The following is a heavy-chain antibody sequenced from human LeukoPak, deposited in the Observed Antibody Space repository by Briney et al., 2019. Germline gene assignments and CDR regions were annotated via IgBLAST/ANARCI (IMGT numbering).Heavy chain of an antibody. CDR1: GGSISSGGYY. Sequence: SETLSLTCSVSGGSISSGGYYWSWIRQHPGKGLEWIGYIYYSGSAYYNPSLKSRVTISVDTSENQFSLKLSSVTAADTAVYYCTRVNYGSATKEDYWGQGTLVTVSS. CDR2: IYYSGSA. CDR3: TRVNYGSATKEDY. J-gene: IGHJ4*02. V-gene: IGHV4-31*03. D-gene: IGHD3-10*01.